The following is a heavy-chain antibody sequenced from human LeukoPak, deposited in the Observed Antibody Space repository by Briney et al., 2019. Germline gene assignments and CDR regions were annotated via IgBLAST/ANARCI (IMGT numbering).Heavy chain of an antibody. J-gene: IGHJ4*02. Sequence: SETLSLTCTVSGYSISSGYYWGWIRQPPGKGLEWIGSIYHSGSTYYNPSLKSRVTISVDTSKNQFSLKLSSVTAADTAVYYCARDWVYGSGRYFDYWGQGTLVTVSS. CDR1: GYSISSGYY. CDR3: ARDWVYGSGRYFDY. CDR2: IYHSGST. V-gene: IGHV4-38-2*02. D-gene: IGHD3-10*01.